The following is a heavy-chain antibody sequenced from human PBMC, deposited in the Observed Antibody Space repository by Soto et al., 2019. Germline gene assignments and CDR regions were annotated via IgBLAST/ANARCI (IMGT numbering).Heavy chain of an antibody. CDR3: ATRARRGYSYGRYYFDY. J-gene: IGHJ4*02. CDR2: FDPEDGET. Sequence: ASVKVSCKVSGYTLTELSMHWVRQAPGKGLEWMGGFDPEDGETIYAQKFQGRVTMTEDTSTDTAYMELSSLRSEDTAVYYCATRARRGYSYGRYYFDYWGQGTLVTVSS. D-gene: IGHD5-18*01. V-gene: IGHV1-24*01. CDR1: GYTLTELS.